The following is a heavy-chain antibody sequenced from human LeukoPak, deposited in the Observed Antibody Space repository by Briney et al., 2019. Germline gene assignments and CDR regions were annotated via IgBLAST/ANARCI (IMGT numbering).Heavy chain of an antibody. J-gene: IGHJ4*02. Sequence: GESLRISCKGSGYSFTSYWITWVRQMPGKGLEWMGRIDPSDSYTNYSPSFQGHVTISADKSISTAFLQWSSLKASDTAMYYCATLGVGTTTALDYWGQGTLVTVSS. D-gene: IGHD1-26*01. V-gene: IGHV5-10-1*01. CDR1: GYSFTSYW. CDR2: IDPSDSYT. CDR3: ATLGVGTTTALDY.